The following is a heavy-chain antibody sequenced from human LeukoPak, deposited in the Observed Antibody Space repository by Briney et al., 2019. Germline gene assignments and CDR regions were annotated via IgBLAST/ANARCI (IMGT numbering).Heavy chain of an antibody. Sequence: SETLSLTCTVSGGSISSSSYYWGWIRQPAGKGLEWIGRIYTSGSTNYNPSLKSRVTMSVDTSKNQFSLKLSSVAAADTAVYYCAREVLWFGEENYYYYMDVWGKGTTVTISS. J-gene: IGHJ6*03. CDR1: GGSISSSSYY. CDR3: AREVLWFGEENYYYYMDV. D-gene: IGHD3-10*01. V-gene: IGHV4-61*02. CDR2: IYTSGST.